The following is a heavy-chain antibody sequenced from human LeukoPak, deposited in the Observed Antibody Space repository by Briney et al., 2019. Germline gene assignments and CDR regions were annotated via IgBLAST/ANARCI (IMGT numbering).Heavy chain of an antibody. CDR1: GFTFSSYA. CDR2: ISGSGGST. Sequence: GGSLRLFCAASGFTFSSYAMSWVRQAPGKGLEWVSAISGSGGSTYYADSVKGRFTISRDNSKNTLYLQMNSLRAEDTAVYYCYLLSGPERDDYCYYGMDVWGQGTTVTVSS. V-gene: IGHV3-23*01. CDR3: YLLSGPERDDYCYYGMDV. D-gene: IGHD1-26*01. J-gene: IGHJ6*02.